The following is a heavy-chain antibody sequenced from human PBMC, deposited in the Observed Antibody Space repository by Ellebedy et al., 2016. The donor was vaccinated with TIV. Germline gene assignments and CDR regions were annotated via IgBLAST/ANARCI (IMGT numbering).Heavy chain of an antibody. V-gene: IGHV1-46*01. Sequence: ASVKVSXXASGYTFSSYFMHWVRQAPGQGLEWMGIINPSGGSTSYAQKFQGRVTLTRDTSTSPVYMELSSLRSEDTAVYYCARDLFGGVTADYWGQGTLVTVSS. D-gene: IGHD3-16*01. J-gene: IGHJ4*02. CDR1: GYTFSSYF. CDR2: INPSGGST. CDR3: ARDLFGGVTADY.